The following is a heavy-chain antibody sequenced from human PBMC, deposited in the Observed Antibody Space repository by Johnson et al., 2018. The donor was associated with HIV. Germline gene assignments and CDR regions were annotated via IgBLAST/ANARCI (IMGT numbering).Heavy chain of an antibody. J-gene: IGHJ3*01. CDR1: GFTFSRYW. Sequence: VQLVESGGGLVQPGGSLRLSCAASGFTFSRYWMSWVRQAPGKGLEWVANIKQDGSQMYYLDSVQGRFTISRDNVNNSVFLLLNNLRVEDTAVYFCARAHLIFPKNAFDFWGQGTMVTVSS. CDR2: IKQDGSQM. D-gene: IGHD3-3*02. V-gene: IGHV3-7*02. CDR3: ARAHLIFPKNAFDF.